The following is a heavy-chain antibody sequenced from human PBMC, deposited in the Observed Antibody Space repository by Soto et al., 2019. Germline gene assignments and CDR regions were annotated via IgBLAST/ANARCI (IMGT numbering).Heavy chain of an antibody. CDR2: IYSGGNT. CDR1: GLTVSSNY. V-gene: IGHV3-53*04. J-gene: IGHJ6*02. CDR3: TRGPYGTGGDYYYGMDV. Sequence: EVQLVESGGGLVQPGGSLRLSCAVSGLTVSSNYMSWVRQAPGEGLEWVSVIYSGGNTFYADSVKGRFTISRDSSKNTLYLQMTSLRPEDTAIYYCTRGPYGTGGDYYYGMDVWGQGTTVTVSS. D-gene: IGHD4-17*01.